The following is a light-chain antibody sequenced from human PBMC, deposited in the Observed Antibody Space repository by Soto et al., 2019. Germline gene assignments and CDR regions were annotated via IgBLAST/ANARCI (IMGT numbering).Light chain of an antibody. CDR2: DAS. CDR3: QQYENFPLT. V-gene: IGKV1-33*01. Sequence: DIQMTQSPSSLSASVGDRVTVSCQASQDISNYLNWYQQKAGKAPKLLIFDASNLETGVPSRFSGSGSGTDFSFIISSLQPEDIATYYCQQYENFPLTFGGGTKVEIK. CDR1: QDISNY. J-gene: IGKJ4*01.